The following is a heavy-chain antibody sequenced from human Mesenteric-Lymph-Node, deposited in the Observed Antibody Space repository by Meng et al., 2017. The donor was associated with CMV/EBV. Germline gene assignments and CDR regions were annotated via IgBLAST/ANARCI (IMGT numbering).Heavy chain of an antibody. CDR3: ARGGGLPDY. CDR1: GFTFSSYA. CDR2: IYYSGST. D-gene: IGHD5-18*01. Sequence: GSLRLSCAASGFTFSSYAMSWVRQPPGKGLEWIGSIYYSGSTYYNPSLKSRVTISVDTSKNQFSLKLSSVTAADTAVYYCARGGGLPDYWGQGTLVTVSS. V-gene: IGHV4-39*07. J-gene: IGHJ4*02.